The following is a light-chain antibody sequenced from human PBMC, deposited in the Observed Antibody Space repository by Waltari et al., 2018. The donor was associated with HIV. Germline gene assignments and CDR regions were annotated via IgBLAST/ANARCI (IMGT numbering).Light chain of an antibody. J-gene: IGLJ3*02. CDR1: SGRVASNY. V-gene: IGLV6-57*02. CDR3: QSFHGITAV. CDR2: KDD. Sequence: NFMLTQPHSVSASPGKTVTISCTGSSGRVASNYVQWYQQRPGSAPTNVIYKDDQRPSGVPDPFSGSINVSSNSASLTISGLKTEDEADYYCQSFHGITAVFGGGTKLTVL.